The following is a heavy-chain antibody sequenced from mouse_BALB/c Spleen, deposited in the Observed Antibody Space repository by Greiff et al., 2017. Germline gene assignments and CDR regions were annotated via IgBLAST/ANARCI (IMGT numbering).Heavy chain of an antibody. CDR3: ARDRGELYDGYYWYFDV. J-gene: IGHJ1*01. CDR1: GFTFTDYY. V-gene: IGHV7-3*02. Sequence: EVQRVESGGGLVQPGGSLRLSCATSGFTFTDYYMSWVRQPPGKALEWLGFIRNKANGYTTEYSASVKGRFTISRDNSQSILYLQMNTLRAEDSATYYCARDRGELYDGYYWYFDVWGAGTTVTVSS. CDR2: IRNKANGYTT. D-gene: IGHD2-3*01.